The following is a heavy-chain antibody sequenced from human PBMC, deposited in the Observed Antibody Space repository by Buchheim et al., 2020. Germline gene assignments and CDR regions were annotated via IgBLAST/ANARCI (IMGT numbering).Heavy chain of an antibody. J-gene: IGHJ6*02. V-gene: IGHV3-11*01. CDR3: ARDEPNLGGITMVRGAQGGYYYGMDV. Sequence: VQLVESGGGLVKPGGSLRLSCAASGFTFSDYYMSWIRQAPGKGLEWVSYISSIGSTIYYADSVKGRFTISRANAKNSLYLQMNSLRAEDTAVYYCARDEPNLGGITMVRGAQGGYYYGMDVWGQGTT. CDR2: ISSIGSTI. CDR1: GFTFSDYY. D-gene: IGHD3-10*01.